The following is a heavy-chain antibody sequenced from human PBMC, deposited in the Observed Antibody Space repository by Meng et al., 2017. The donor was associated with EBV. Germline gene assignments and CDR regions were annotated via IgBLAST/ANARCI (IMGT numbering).Heavy chain of an antibody. J-gene: IGHJ5*02. V-gene: IGHV1-3*01. Sequence: QVQLLQSGAEGKKPGASVKVSCKASGYTLTSYAMHWVRQAPGQRLEWMGWINAGNGNTKYSQKFQGRVTITRDTSASTAYMELSSLRSEDTAVYYCARRGGVADWFDPWGQGTLVTVSS. CDR2: INAGNGNT. CDR3: ARRGGVADWFDP. D-gene: IGHD2-15*01. CDR1: GYTLTSYA.